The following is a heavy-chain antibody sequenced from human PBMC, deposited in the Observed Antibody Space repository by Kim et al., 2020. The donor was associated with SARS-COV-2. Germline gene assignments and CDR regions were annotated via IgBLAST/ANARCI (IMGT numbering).Heavy chain of an antibody. V-gene: IGHV3-30*03. CDR1: GFTFSSYC. Sequence: GGSLRLSCAASGFTFSSYCMHWVRQAPGKGLEWVAVISYDGSNKYYADSVKGRFTISRDNSKNTLYLQMNSLRAEDTTVYYCALAGAANLIDYWGQGTLVTVSS. CDR3: ALAGAANLIDY. D-gene: IGHD6-19*01. J-gene: IGHJ4*02. CDR2: ISYDGSNK.